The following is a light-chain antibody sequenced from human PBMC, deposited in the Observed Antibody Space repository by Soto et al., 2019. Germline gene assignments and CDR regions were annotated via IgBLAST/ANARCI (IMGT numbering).Light chain of an antibody. Sequence: SYELTQAPSGSVSPGQTAIITCSGDKLGDKYACWYQQKPGQSPVLVISQDSKRPSGIPERFSGSNSGNTATLTISGTQAMDEADYYCQAWDSSTVVFGGGTKLTVL. V-gene: IGLV3-1*01. CDR1: KLGDKY. J-gene: IGLJ2*01. CDR2: QDS. CDR3: QAWDSSTVV.